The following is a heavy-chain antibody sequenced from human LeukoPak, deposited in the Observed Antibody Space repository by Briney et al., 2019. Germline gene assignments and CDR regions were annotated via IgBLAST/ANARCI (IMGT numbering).Heavy chain of an antibody. CDR1: GGSISSSSYY. Sequence: PSETLSLTCTVSGGSISSSSYYWGWIRQAPGKGLEWVSAISGSGGSTYYADSVKGRFTISRDNSKNTLYLQMNSLRAEDTAVYYCAKDLFPGTNGVCYGYWGQGTLVTVSS. J-gene: IGHJ4*02. D-gene: IGHD2-8*01. CDR3: AKDLFPGTNGVCYGY. CDR2: ISGSGGST. V-gene: IGHV3-23*01.